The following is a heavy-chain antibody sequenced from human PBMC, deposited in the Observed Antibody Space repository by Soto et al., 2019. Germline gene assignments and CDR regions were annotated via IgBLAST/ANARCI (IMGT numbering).Heavy chain of an antibody. V-gene: IGHV1-24*01. D-gene: IGHD6-6*01. CDR3: ARDFPYSSSLYFQH. CDR2: FDLENGET. CDR1: GYTLTELS. J-gene: IGHJ1*01. Sequence: ASVKVSCKVSGYTLTELSIHWVRQAPGEGLEWMGGFDLENGETIYAQKLQGRVTMTTDTSTSTAYMELRSLRSDDTAVYYCARDFPYSSSLYFQHWGQGTLVTVSS.